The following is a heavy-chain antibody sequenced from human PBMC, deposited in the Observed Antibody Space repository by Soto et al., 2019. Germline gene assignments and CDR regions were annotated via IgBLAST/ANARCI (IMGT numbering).Heavy chain of an antibody. D-gene: IGHD3-3*01. CDR3: ARSRITIFGVVAFDP. Sequence: QVQLQQWGAGLLKPSETLSLTCAVYGASFSGYYWSWIRQPPGKGLEWIGEINHSGSTNYNPSLKSRVTISVDTSKNQFSLKLSSVTAADTAVYYCARSRITIFGVVAFDPWGQGTLVTVSS. CDR2: INHSGST. V-gene: IGHV4-34*01. J-gene: IGHJ5*02. CDR1: GASFSGYY.